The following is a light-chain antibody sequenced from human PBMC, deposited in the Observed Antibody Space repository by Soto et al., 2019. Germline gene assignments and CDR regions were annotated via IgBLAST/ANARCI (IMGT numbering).Light chain of an antibody. CDR2: GAS. Sequence: EIALTQSPATLPLSPGERATLSCRASQSVSSSYLAWYQQKPCQAPRLLIYGASSRATGIPDRFSGSGSGTDFTLTISRLEPEDFAVYYCQQYGSSLLTFGQGTKVEIK. V-gene: IGKV3-20*01. CDR3: QQYGSSLLT. CDR1: QSVSSSY. J-gene: IGKJ1*01.